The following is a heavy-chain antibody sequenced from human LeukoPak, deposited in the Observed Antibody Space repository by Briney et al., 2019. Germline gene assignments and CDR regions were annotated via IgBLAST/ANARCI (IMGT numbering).Heavy chain of an antibody. CDR2: IYYSGST. V-gene: IGHV4-30-4*01. CDR1: GGSISSGDYY. CDR3: ARFTQTLFDP. Sequence: SETLSLTCTVSGGSISSGDYYWSWIRQPPGKGLEWIGYIYYSGSTYYNPSLKSRVTISVDTSKNQFSLKLSSVTAADTAVYYCARFTQTLFDPWGQGTLDTVSS. J-gene: IGHJ5*02.